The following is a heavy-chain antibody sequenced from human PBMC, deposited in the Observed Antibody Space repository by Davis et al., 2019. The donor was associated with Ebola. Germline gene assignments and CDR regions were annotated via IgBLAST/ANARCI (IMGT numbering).Heavy chain of an antibody. CDR2: INTNTGHP. J-gene: IGHJ3*02. Sequence: ASVKVSCKTSGYTFTNYGITWVRQAPGQGLEWMGWINTNTGHPVYAQAFTGRFVVSLDTSVSTAYLHISSLKAEDTAVYYCAVPMSSSTAFDIWGQGTMVTVS. D-gene: IGHD6-6*01. CDR3: AVPMSSSTAFDI. V-gene: IGHV7-4-1*02. CDR1: GYTFTNYG.